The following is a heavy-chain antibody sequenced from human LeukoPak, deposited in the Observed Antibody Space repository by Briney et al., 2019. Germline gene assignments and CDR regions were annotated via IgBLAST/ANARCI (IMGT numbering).Heavy chain of an antibody. V-gene: IGHV1-18*01. D-gene: IGHD1-26*01. CDR1: GYVLNSYG. CDR2: ISTFTGNT. CDR3: ARGIAALYTGSATFDY. Sequence: GASVKDSCKASGYVLNSYGINWVRQAPGQGPEWVGWISTFTGNTNYAQILQGRVTMTTDSSTNTAFLELTSLRSDDTAVYYCARGIAALYTGSATFDYWGQGTRVTVSS. J-gene: IGHJ4*02.